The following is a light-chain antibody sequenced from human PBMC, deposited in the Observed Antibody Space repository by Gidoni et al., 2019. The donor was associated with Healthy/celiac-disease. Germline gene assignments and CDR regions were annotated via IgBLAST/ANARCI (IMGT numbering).Light chain of an antibody. Sequence: DIQMTESPSTVSASVGDRVTITCRASQSISSWLAWYQQKPGKAPKLLIYKASSLESWVPSRFSGSGSGTEFTLTISSLQPDDFATYYCQQYNSYSWTFGQGTKVEIK. CDR2: KAS. J-gene: IGKJ1*01. V-gene: IGKV1-5*03. CDR1: QSISSW. CDR3: QQYNSYSWT.